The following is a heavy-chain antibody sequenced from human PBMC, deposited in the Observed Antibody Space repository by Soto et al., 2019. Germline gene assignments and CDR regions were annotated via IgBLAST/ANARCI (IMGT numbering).Heavy chain of an antibody. CDR3: ARSSSSGYPFDY. D-gene: IGHD3-22*01. J-gene: IGHJ4*02. CDR1: GGSFSGYY. CDR2: INHSGST. V-gene: IGHV4-34*01. Sequence: SETLSLTCAVYGGSFSGYYWSWIRQPPGKGLEWIGEINHSGSTNYNPSLKSRVTISVDTSKNQFSLKLSSVTAADTAVYYCARSSSSGYPFDYWGQGTLVTVSS.